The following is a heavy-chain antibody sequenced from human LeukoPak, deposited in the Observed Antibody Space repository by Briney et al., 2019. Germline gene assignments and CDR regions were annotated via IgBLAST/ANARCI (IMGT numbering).Heavy chain of an antibody. CDR2: INPNSGAT. J-gene: IGHJ4*02. D-gene: IGHD3-10*01. CDR1: GYTFTGYY. Sequence: LGASVKVSCKASGYTFTGYYLRWVRQAPGQGLEWMGSINPNSGATNYAQRFQGRVTMTRDTSITTAYMELSRLRFDDTAVYYCARDPRGSYYSDYWGQGSLVTVFS. V-gene: IGHV1-2*02. CDR3: ARDPRGSYYSDY.